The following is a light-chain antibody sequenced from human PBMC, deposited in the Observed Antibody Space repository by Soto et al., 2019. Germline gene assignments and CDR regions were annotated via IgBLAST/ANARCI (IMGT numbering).Light chain of an antibody. CDR1: SSNIGSNY. CDR3: EEWADILSGCV. V-gene: IGLV1-47*01. Sequence: QSVLTQPPSASGTPGQRVTISCSGSSSNIGSNYVYWYQQLPGTAPKLLIYRNNQRPSGVPDRFSGSKSGTSASLAISGLRSEDEADYYCEEWADILSGCVFGTGTKVTVL. CDR2: RNN. J-gene: IGLJ1*01.